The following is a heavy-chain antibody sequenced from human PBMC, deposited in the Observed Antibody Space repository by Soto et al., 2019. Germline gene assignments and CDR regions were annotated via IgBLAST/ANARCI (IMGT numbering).Heavy chain of an antibody. CDR2: IYYSGST. J-gene: IGHJ5*02. CDR3: ARGQLGGWFDP. V-gene: IGHV4-59*01. CDR1: GASISSYY. Sequence: ESLSPACPVSGASISSYYWSWIRQPPGKGLEWIGYIYYSGSTNYNPSLKSRVTISVDTSKTQFSLKLSSVTAADTAVYYCARGQLGGWFDPWGQGTLVTVSS. D-gene: IGHD6-13*01.